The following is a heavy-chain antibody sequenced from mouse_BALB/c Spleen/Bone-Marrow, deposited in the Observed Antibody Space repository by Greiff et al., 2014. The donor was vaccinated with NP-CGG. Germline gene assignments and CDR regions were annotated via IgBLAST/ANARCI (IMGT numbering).Heavy chain of an antibody. CDR1: GYSFTDYN. CDR3: ASYHSSGYAMDY. CDR2: IDPYNGGT. D-gene: IGHD3-1*01. J-gene: IGHJ4*01. Sequence: EVQVVESGPELVKPGASVKVSCKASGYSFTDYNMYWVKQSHGKSLEWIGYIDPYNGGTSYNQKFKGKATLTVDKFSSTAFMHLNSLTSEDSAVYYCASYHSSGYAMDYWGQGTSVTVSS. V-gene: IGHV1S135*01.